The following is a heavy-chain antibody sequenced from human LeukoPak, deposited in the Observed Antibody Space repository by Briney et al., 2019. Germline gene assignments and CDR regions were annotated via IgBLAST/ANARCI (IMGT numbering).Heavy chain of an antibody. CDR3: ARGLSSGWYLGAFDI. J-gene: IGHJ3*02. V-gene: IGHV4-4*02. CDR1: GGSISSTNW. Sequence: SETLSLTCAVSGGSISSTNWWRWVRQPPGKGLEWIGEIYHSRSTNFNPSLKSRVTISVDKSKNQFSLNLSSVTAADTAVFYCARGLSSGWYLGAFDIWGQGTMVTVSS. D-gene: IGHD6-19*01. CDR2: IYHSRST.